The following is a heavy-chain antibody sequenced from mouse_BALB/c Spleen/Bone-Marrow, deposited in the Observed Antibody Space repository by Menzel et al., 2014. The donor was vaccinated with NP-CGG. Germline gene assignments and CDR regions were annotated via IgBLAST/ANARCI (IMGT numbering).Heavy chain of an antibody. D-gene: IGHD2-2*01. CDR2: ISSGGSYT. Sequence: EVQEVESGGGLVKPGGSLTLSCAASGFTFSSYAMSWVRQSPVKRLAWVAAISSGGSYTYYPDTVPGRFIISRDNAKNTLYLERSSLRSEDTAMYYCAREGYDGERDHWGQGTSVTVSS. CDR3: AREGYDGERDH. CDR1: GFTFSSYA. J-gene: IGHJ4*01. V-gene: IGHV5-9-4*01.